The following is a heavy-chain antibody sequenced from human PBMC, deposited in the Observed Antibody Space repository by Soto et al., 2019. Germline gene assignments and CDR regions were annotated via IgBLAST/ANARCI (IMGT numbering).Heavy chain of an antibody. D-gene: IGHD2-21*01. CDR1: GLTFSDHY. CDR2: IRTEARSYTT. CDR3: STYLAGASGARYIDY. Sequence: EVQLVESGGGLVQLGGSLKLSCAASGLTFSDHYMDWVRQAPGKGLEWVGRIRTEARSYTTEYVASVKGRFTISRDDSKNSLYPQMNSLKTEKKAYYFCSTYLAGASGARYIDYWGQGTLVTVSS. V-gene: IGHV3-72*01. J-gene: IGHJ4*02.